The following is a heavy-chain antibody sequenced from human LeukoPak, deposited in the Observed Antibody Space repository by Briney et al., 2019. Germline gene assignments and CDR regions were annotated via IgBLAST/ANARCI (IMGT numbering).Heavy chain of an antibody. Sequence: GGSLRLSCAASGFTFSSYSTNWVRQAPGKGLEWVSSITSSSSYIYYADSVKGRFTISRHNAKNSLYLQLNSLRAEDTAVYYCVRLYDDYTNGHFDSWGQGTLVTVSS. D-gene: IGHD4-11*01. J-gene: IGHJ4*02. CDR1: GFTFSSYS. CDR2: ITSSSSYI. V-gene: IGHV3-21*01. CDR3: VRLYDDYTNGHFDS.